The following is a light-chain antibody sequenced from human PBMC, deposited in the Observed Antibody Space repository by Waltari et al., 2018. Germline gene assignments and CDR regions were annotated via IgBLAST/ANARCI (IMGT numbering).Light chain of an antibody. CDR1: RSNIGINY. CDR2: GNN. Sequence: QSVLTQPHSASGTPGQRVTISCSGSRSNIGINYVYWYQQPPGTAPKLLIYGNNQRPSGVPDRFSGSQSGTSASLAISGLRSEDEADYYCAAWDDSLYWVFGGGTKLTVL. CDR3: AAWDDSLYWV. V-gene: IGLV1-47*01. J-gene: IGLJ3*02.